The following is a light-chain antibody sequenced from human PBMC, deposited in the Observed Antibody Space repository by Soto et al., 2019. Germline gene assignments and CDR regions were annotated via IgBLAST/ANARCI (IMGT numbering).Light chain of an antibody. Sequence: EIVLTQSPGTLSLSPGERATLSCRTSQSVNSNYLAWHQQKPDQAPRLLIYAASRRATGIPDRFSGSGSGTDFTLTISRLEPEDFAVYYCQQYDTSRPYAFGQGTKLEMK. J-gene: IGKJ2*01. V-gene: IGKV3-20*01. CDR2: AAS. CDR3: QQYDTSRPYA. CDR1: QSVNSNY.